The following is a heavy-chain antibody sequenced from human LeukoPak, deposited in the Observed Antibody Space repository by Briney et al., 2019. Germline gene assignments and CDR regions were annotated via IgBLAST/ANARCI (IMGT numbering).Heavy chain of an antibody. Sequence: ASVKVSCKASGYTFTGYYMHWVRQAPGQGLEWMGWINTNTGNPTYAQGFTGRFVFSLDTSVSTAYLQISSLKAEDTAVYYCARDLRVDRAYYGSGMAYWGQGTLVTVSS. D-gene: IGHD3-10*01. J-gene: IGHJ4*02. CDR3: ARDLRVDRAYYGSGMAY. V-gene: IGHV7-4-1*02. CDR2: INTNTGNP. CDR1: GYTFTGYY.